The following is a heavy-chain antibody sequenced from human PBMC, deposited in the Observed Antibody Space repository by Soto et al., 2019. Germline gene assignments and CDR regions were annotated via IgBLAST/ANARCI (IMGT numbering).Heavy chain of an antibody. CDR2: IYYSGTT. V-gene: IGHV4-31*03. J-gene: IGHJ6*02. CDR3: ASSSTSLGMDV. CDR1: GGSISSGGYY. D-gene: IGHD2-2*01. Sequence: QVQLQESGPGLVKPSQTLSLTCTVSGGSISSGGYYWSWIRQHPGKGLEWIGYIYYSGTTYYNPSLTRRVTISVDTPKNPCSLKLSSVTAADTAVYYCASSSTSLGMDVWGQGTTVTVSS.